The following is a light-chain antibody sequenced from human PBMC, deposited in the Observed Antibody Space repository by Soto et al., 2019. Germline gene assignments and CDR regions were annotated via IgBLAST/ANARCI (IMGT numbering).Light chain of an antibody. CDR3: LQKYFYPLT. Sequence: AIQMTQSPSSLSASVGDRVTITCRASQGIRNDLDWFQQKPGKAPKLLIYAASNLQSGVPARFSGSGSGTDFTLTISRLQPEDFATYYCLQKYFYPLTFGPGTKVDIK. J-gene: IGKJ3*01. V-gene: IGKV1-6*01. CDR1: QGIRND. CDR2: AAS.